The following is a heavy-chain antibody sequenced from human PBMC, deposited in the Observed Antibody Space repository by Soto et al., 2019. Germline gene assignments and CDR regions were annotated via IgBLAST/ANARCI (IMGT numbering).Heavy chain of an antibody. CDR2: ISSSSSYI. CDR1: GFTFSSYS. Sequence: GGSLRLSCAASGFTFSSYSMNWVRQAPGKGLEWVSSISSSSSYIYYADSVKGRFTISRDNAKNSLYLQMNSLRAEDTAVYYCAREYNWNDDAFDIWGQGTMVTVSS. J-gene: IGHJ3*02. V-gene: IGHV3-21*01. CDR3: AREYNWNDDAFDI. D-gene: IGHD1-1*01.